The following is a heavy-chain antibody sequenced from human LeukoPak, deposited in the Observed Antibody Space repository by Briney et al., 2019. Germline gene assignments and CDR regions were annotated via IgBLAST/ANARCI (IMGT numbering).Heavy chain of an antibody. V-gene: IGHV4-59*01. J-gene: IGHJ6*02. CDR2: IYYSGST. CDR3: ASGGSYYYYGMDV. Sequence: SETQSLTCTVSGASISSYYWSWVRQPPGKGLEWIGYIYYSGSTNYNPSLKSRVTISVDTPKNQFSLKLSSVTAADTAVYYCASGGSYYYYGMDVWGQGTTVPVSS. D-gene: IGHD1-26*01. CDR1: GASISSYY.